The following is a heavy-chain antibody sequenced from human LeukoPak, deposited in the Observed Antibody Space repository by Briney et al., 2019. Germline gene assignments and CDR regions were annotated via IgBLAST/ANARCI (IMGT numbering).Heavy chain of an antibody. J-gene: IGHJ6*02. V-gene: IGHV3-21*01. D-gene: IGHD6-19*01. CDR3: ARDAVAGISYGMDV. CDR2: ISSSSSYI. Sequence: PGGSLGLSCAASGFTFSSYSMNWVRQAPGKGLEWVSSISSSSSYIYYADSVKGRFTISRDNAKNSLDLQMNSLRAEDTAVYYCARDAVAGISYGMDVWGQGTTVTVSS. CDR1: GFTFSSYS.